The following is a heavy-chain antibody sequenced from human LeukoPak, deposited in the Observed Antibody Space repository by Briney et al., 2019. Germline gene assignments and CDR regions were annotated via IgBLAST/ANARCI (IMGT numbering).Heavy chain of an antibody. CDR2: IYTSGST. V-gene: IGHV4-61*02. CDR3: ARQNTYYYYMDV. Sequence: SQTLSLTCTVSGGSISSGSYYWSWIRQPAGKGLEWIGRIYTSGSTNYNPSLKSRVTISVDTSKNQFSLKLSSVTAADTAVYYCARQNTYYYYMDVWGKGTTVTVSS. J-gene: IGHJ6*03. CDR1: GGSISSGSYY.